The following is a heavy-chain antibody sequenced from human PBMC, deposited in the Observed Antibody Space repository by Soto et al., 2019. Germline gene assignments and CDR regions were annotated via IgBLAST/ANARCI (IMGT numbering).Heavy chain of an antibody. CDR2: ISSSCGST. D-gene: IGHD4-17*01. J-gene: IGHJ3*02. V-gene: IGHV3-23*01. Sequence: GGSLRLSCAAAGLLCSTCAMNWVRQAPGKGLEGVSAISSSCGSTYCAESVKGRFTICRENSSDTLYLQMSSLRTEATDLYYCARRRGYGVFDAVDMWGQGTMVTVSS. CDR1: GLLCSTCA. CDR3: ARRRGYGVFDAVDM.